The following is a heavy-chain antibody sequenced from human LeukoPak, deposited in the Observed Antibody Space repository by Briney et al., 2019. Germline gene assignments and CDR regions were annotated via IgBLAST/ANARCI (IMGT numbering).Heavy chain of an antibody. J-gene: IGHJ3*02. V-gene: IGHV1-2*02. Sequence: GASVKVSCKASGYTFTGYFIYWVRQAPGQRLEWMGWINPNSGGTNYAQKFQGRVIMTRDTSISTAYMELSRLRSDDTAVYYCARGVEMATINAFSIWGQGTMVTVSS. CDR1: GYTFTGYF. CDR3: ARGVEMATINAFSI. D-gene: IGHD5-24*01. CDR2: INPNSGGT.